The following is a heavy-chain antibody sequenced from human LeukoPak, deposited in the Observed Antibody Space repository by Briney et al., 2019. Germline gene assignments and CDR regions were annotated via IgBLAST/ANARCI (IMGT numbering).Heavy chain of an antibody. CDR3: ARYIAVAGIDY. CDR1: GFTFSSYS. Sequence: GGSLRLSCAASGFTFSSYSMNWVRQAPGKGLEWVSSISSSSSYIYYADSVKGRFTISRDSAKNSLYLQMNSLRAEDTAVYYCARYIAVAGIDYWGQGTLVTVSS. CDR2: ISSSSSYI. D-gene: IGHD6-19*01. V-gene: IGHV3-21*01. J-gene: IGHJ4*02.